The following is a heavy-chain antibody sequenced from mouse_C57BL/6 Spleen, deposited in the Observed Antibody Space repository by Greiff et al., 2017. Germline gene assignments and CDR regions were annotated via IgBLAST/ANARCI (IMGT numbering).Heavy chain of an antibody. Sequence: QVQLQQSGPGLVQPSQSLSITCTVSGFSLTSYGVHWVRQSPGKGLEWLGVIWSGGSTDNNAAFISRLSISKDNSKSQVFFKMNSLQANDTAIYYCARNGNYVPDYFDYWGQGTTLTVSS. CDR1: GFSLTSYG. CDR2: IWSGGST. J-gene: IGHJ2*01. CDR3: ARNGNYVPDYFDY. D-gene: IGHD2-1*01. V-gene: IGHV2-2*02.